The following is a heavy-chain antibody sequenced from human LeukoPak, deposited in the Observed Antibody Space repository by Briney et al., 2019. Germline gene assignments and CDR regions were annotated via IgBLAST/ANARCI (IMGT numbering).Heavy chain of an antibody. CDR1: GYTFTGYY. CDR3: ARDYGLYYYGSGSYRDYYYYYYMDV. V-gene: IGHV1-2*02. D-gene: IGHD3-10*01. Sequence: ASVKVSCKASGYTFTGYYMHWVRQAPGQGLEWMGWISPNSGGTNYAQKFQGRVTMTRDTSISTAYMELSRLRSDDTAVYYCARDYGLYYYGSGSYRDYYYYYYMDVWGKGTTATVSS. J-gene: IGHJ6*03. CDR2: ISPNSGGT.